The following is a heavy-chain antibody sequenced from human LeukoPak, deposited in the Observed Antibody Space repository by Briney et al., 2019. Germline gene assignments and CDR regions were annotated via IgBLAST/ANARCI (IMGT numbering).Heavy chain of an antibody. CDR3: ARGNGYPYGT. V-gene: IGHV4-59*13. J-gene: IGHJ5*02. Sequence: SETLSLTCTVSGGSISSYYWTWIRQPPGKGLEWIGHISRSGSTNYNPSLKGRVSISVGTSRNQFSLKLTSVTASDTALYYCARGNGYPYGTWGQGTLVTVSS. CDR2: ISRSGST. CDR1: GGSISSYY. D-gene: IGHD5-18*01.